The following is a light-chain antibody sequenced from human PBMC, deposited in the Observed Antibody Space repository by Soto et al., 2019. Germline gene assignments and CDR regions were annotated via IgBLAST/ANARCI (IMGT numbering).Light chain of an antibody. CDR2: GAS. CDR3: QQYGTSPPYT. Sequence: EIVLTQSPGTLSLSPGDRATLSCRASQSVRNGYLAWYQHKPGQAPRLLIYGASARATGIPDRLSGSGFGTDFTLTISRLEPEDFAVYYCQQYGTSPPYTFGQVTTLEIK. CDR1: QSVRNGY. J-gene: IGKJ2*01. V-gene: IGKV3-20*01.